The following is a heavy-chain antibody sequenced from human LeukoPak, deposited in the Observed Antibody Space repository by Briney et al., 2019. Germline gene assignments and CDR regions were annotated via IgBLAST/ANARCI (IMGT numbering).Heavy chain of an antibody. J-gene: IGHJ1*01. CDR3: ARDLDYYSAVEPEYFQH. Sequence: SETLSLTCTVSGGSISSGSYYWSWIRQPAGKGLEWIGRIYTSGSTYYNPSLKSRVTISVDTSKNQFSLKLSSVTAADTAVYYCARDLDYYSAVEPEYFQHWGQGTLVTVSS. CDR1: GGSISSGSYY. CDR2: IYTSGST. V-gene: IGHV4-61*02. D-gene: IGHD3-22*01.